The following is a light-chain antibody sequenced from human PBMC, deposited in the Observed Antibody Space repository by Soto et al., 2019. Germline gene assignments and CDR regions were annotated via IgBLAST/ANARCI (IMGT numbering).Light chain of an antibody. Sequence: VLTQSPGTLSLSLGDRATLSCRASQTVDHAYVAWYQQRPGQAPSLLVYGASTRATDVPERFSGSGSGTDFTLSISRLEPEDSAVYYRQQYGNSPWTFGQGTQVEIK. V-gene: IGKV3-20*01. J-gene: IGKJ1*01. CDR3: QQYGNSPWT. CDR2: GAS. CDR1: QTVDHAY.